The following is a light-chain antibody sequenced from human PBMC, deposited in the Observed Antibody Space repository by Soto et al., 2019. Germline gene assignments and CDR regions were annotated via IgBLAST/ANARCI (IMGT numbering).Light chain of an antibody. Sequence: QSVLTQPPSVSGAPGQRVTISCTGSSSNIGAGYDVHWYQQLPGTAPKLLIYGNSNRPSEVPDRFSGSKSGTSASLAITGLQAEDEADYYCQSYDSSWVFGGGTKLTVL. CDR2: GNS. CDR1: SSNIGAGYD. CDR3: QSYDSSWV. J-gene: IGLJ3*02. V-gene: IGLV1-40*01.